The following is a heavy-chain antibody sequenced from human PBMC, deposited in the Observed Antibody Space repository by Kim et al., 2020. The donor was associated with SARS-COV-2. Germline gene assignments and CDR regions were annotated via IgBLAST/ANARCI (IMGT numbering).Heavy chain of an antibody. CDR1: GFTFSNCY. D-gene: IGHD3-3*01. Sequence: GGSLRLSCAASGFTFSNCYMSWIRQAPGKGLEWVSYISSSGSTIYYADSVKGRFTISRDNAKNSLYLQMNSLRAEDTAVYYCARDGKSYYDVWSGYECSSDYYSAMDVWGQGTTVTVSS. CDR3: ARDGKSYYDVWSGYECSSDYYSAMDV. CDR2: ISSSGSTI. V-gene: IGHV3-11*01. J-gene: IGHJ6*02.